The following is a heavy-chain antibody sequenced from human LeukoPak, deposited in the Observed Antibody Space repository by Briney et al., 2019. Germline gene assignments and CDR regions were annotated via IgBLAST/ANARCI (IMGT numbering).Heavy chain of an antibody. V-gene: IGHV1-18*01. CDR2: ISAYNGNT. D-gene: IGHD3-10*01. J-gene: IGHJ4*02. Sequence: ASVKVSCKASGYTFTSYGISWVRQAPGQGLEWMGWISAYNGNTNYAQKLQGRVTMTTDTSTSTAYMELRSLRSDDTAVYYCARDIEEDYYGSGSYYNFDYWGQGTLVAVSS. CDR1: GYTFTSYG. CDR3: ARDIEEDYYGSGSYYNFDY.